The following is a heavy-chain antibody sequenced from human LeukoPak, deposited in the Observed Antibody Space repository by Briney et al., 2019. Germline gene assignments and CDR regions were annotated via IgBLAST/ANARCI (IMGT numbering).Heavy chain of an antibody. CDR2: IYYSGST. D-gene: IGHD1-26*01. V-gene: IGHV4-59*01. Sequence: PSETLSLTCTVSGCSISSYYWSWIRQPPGKGLEWIGYIYYSGSTNYNPSLKSRGTISVDTSKNQFSLKLSSVTAADTAVYYCARVGGNLVWGQGTLVTVSS. CDR3: ARVGGNLV. J-gene: IGHJ4*02. CDR1: GCSISSYY.